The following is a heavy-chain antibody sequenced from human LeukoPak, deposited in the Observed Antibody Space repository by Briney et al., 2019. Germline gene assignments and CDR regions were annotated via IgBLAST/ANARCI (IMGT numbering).Heavy chain of an antibody. CDR3: VREGQTAWNDY. D-gene: IGHD5-18*01. CDR1: GFTFSNYW. V-gene: IGHV3-7*01. CDR2: IKQDASEK. Sequence: GGSLRLSCAASGFTFSNYWMSWVRQAPGKGLEWVAIIKQDASEKYYVDSVKGRLTISRDNAKNSLYVQMNSLRVEDTAVYYCVREGQTAWNDYWGQGTLVTVSS. J-gene: IGHJ4*02.